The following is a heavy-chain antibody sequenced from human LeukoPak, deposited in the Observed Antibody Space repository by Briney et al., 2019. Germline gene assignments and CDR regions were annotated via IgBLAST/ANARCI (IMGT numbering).Heavy chain of an antibody. V-gene: IGHV3-48*04. D-gene: IGHD3-10*01. CDR3: ARDPGYYGSGSYLN. Sequence: GGSLTLSCAASGFTCSGYAMNWGRQAPGKGLEWISYISSIRGNAIYYSASVRRRFTISRDDAKNSLYLQMNSLRAEDTAVYCCARDPGYYGSGSYLNWGQGTLVTVSS. J-gene: IGHJ4*02. CDR2: ISSIRGNAI. CDR1: GFTCSGYA.